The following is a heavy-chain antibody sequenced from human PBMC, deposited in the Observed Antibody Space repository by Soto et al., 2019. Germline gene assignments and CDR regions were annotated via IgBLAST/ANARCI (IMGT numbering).Heavy chain of an antibody. CDR3: ARVGRPYCGGDCYLRY. Sequence: GGSLRLSCAASGFTFSSYAMHWVRQAPGKGLEWVAVISYDGSNKYYADSVKGRFTISRDNSKNTLYLQMNSLRAEDTAVYYCARVGRPYCGGDCYLRYWGQGTLVTVSS. CDR2: ISYDGSNK. V-gene: IGHV3-30-3*01. J-gene: IGHJ4*02. D-gene: IGHD2-21*02. CDR1: GFTFSSYA.